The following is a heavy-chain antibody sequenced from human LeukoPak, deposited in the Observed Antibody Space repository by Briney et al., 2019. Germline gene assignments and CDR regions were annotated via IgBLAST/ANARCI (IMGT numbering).Heavy chain of an antibody. D-gene: IGHD3-10*01. CDR2: ISGSGGST. CDR1: GFTFSSYA. Sequence: GGYLRLSCAASGFTFSSYAMSWVRQAPGKGLEWVSAISGSGGSTYYADSVKGRFTISRDNSKNTLYLQMNSLRAEDTAVYYCAKDNEAGREFYYYYGMDVWGQGTTVTVSS. CDR3: AKDNEAGREFYYYYGMDV. J-gene: IGHJ6*02. V-gene: IGHV3-23*01.